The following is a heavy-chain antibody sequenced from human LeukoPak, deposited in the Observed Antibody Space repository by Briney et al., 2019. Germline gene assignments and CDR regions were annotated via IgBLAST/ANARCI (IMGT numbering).Heavy chain of an antibody. V-gene: IGHV4-4*02. CDR1: GFTFSTYW. Sequence: GSLRLSCAASGFTFSTYWMNWVRQPPGKGLEWIGEIYHSGSTNYNPSLKSRVTISVDKSKNQFSLKLSSVTAADTAVYYCARVETKGRPRTTYYYYYGMDVWGKGTTVTVSS. CDR3: ARVETKGRPRTTYYYYYGMDV. J-gene: IGHJ6*04. D-gene: IGHD1-1*01. CDR2: IYHSGST.